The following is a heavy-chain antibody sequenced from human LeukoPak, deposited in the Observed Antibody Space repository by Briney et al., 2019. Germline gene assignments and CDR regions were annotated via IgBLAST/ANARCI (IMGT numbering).Heavy chain of an antibody. D-gene: IGHD2-2*01. Sequence: GGSLRLSCAASGFTFSSFAMSWVRQAPGKGLEWDSAISGSGSSPYYADSVKGRFTISRDNSKSTLYLQMNSLRAGDTAVYYCAKDSGPWGYCTTTSCYFAYWGQGALVTVSS. V-gene: IGHV3-23*01. CDR2: ISGSGSSP. CDR3: AKDSGPWGYCTTTSCYFAY. J-gene: IGHJ4*02. CDR1: GFTFSSFA.